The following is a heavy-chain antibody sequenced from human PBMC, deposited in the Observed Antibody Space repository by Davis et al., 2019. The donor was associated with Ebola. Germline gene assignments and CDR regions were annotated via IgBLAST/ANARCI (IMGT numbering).Heavy chain of an antibody. D-gene: IGHD2-15*01. CDR3: ARDRSYCSGGSCYGSVYFDY. V-gene: IGHV1-69*13. Sequence: AASVKVSCKASGGTFSSYAISWVRQPPGQGLEWMGGIIPIFGTANYAQKFQGRVTITADESTSTAYMELSSLRSEDTAVYYCARDRSYCSGGSCYGSVYFDYWGQGTLVTVSS. CDR2: IIPIFGTA. J-gene: IGHJ4*02. CDR1: GGTFSSYA.